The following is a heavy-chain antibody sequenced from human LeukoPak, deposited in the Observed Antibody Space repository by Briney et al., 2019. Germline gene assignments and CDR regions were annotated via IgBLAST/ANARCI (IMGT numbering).Heavy chain of an antibody. CDR2: ISSSSSYI. CDR3: AELGITMIGGV. D-gene: IGHD3-10*02. CDR1: GFIFISHS. J-gene: IGHJ6*04. Sequence: GSLRLSCVASGFIFISHSMNWVRQAPGKGLEWVSSISSSSSYIYYADSMKGRFTISRDNAKNPLYLQMNSLRAEDTAVYYCAELGITMIGGVWGKGTTVTISS. V-gene: IGHV3-21*01.